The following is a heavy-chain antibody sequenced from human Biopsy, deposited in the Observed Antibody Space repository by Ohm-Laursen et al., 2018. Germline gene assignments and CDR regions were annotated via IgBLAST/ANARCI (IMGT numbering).Heavy chain of an antibody. V-gene: IGHV4-31*01. Sequence: TLSLTCTVSGGSISSGGSYWSWIRQRPGKGLEWIGYIFNRADTYYNPSLKNLIIITGDTSKNQFSLKLNSVTAADTAVYYCARGDYFDSNGYFWFDPWGQGTLVTVSS. D-gene: IGHD3-22*01. CDR1: GGSISSGGSY. CDR2: IFNRADT. J-gene: IGHJ5*02. CDR3: ARGDYFDSNGYFWFDP.